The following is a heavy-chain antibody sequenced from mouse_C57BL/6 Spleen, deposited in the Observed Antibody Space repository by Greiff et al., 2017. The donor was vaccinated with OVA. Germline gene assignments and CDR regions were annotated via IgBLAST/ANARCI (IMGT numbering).Heavy chain of an antibody. Sequence: QVQLQQPGTELVKPGASVKLSCTASGYTFTSYWMHWVKQRPGQGLEWIGNINPSNGGTNYNEAFKSKATLTVDKSSSTAYMQLISLTSEDYAVDYCARRLGREGAMDYWGQGTSVTVSA. CDR1: GYTFTSYW. J-gene: IGHJ4*01. CDR3: ARRLGREGAMDY. CDR2: INPSNGGT. V-gene: IGHV1-53*01. D-gene: IGHD4-1*01.